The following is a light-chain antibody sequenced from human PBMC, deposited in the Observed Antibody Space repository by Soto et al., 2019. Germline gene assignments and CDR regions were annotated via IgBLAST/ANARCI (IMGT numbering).Light chain of an antibody. CDR3: QQANSFPLT. Sequence: DIQMTQSSSSVSASVGDRVTITCRASQGISSLLAWYQQKPGKAPNLLIHTASSLQSGVPSRFIGSGSGTDFTLTISSLQPEDFATYYCQQANSFPLTLGGGTKVEIK. J-gene: IGKJ4*02. CDR1: QGISSL. CDR2: TAS. V-gene: IGKV1-12*01.